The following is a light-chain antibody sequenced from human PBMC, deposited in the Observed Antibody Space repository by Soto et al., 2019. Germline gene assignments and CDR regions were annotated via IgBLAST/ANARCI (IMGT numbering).Light chain of an antibody. CDR2: DAS. Sequence: DIQMTQSPSTLSASVGDRVTITCRASQNIGTSLAWYQQTPGKAPKLLISDASTLESGVPSRFGGSGSGTEFTLSITSLQPDDFAVYYCQQRNNWPLTFGGGTKVDI. J-gene: IGKJ4*02. CDR3: QQRNNWPLT. V-gene: IGKV1-5*01. CDR1: QNIGTS.